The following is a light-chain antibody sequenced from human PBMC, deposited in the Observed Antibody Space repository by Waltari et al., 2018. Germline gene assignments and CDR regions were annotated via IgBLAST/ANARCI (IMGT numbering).Light chain of an antibody. CDR2: DVT. J-gene: IGLJ2*01. Sequence: QSALTQPASVSGSPGQSITIPCTGTINYVGYYTFVSWYQQHPGKAPRLIIFDVTRWPSGVSHRFSGSKSGSAASLTIAGLQAEDEADYYCASYTNTNTIIFGEGTKVAVL. V-gene: IGLV2-14*03. CDR3: ASYTNTNTII. CDR1: INYVGYYTF.